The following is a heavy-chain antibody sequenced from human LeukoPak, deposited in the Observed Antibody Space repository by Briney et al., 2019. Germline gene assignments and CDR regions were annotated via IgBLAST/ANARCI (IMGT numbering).Heavy chain of an antibody. CDR2: ISYDGSNK. Sequence: GRSLRLSCAASGFTFSSYAMHWVRQAPGKGLEWVAVISYDGSNKYYADSVKGRFTISRDNSKNTLYLQMNSLRAGDTAVYYCASKYAYWGQGTLVTVSS. CDR1: GFTFSSYA. CDR3: ASKYAY. J-gene: IGHJ4*02. V-gene: IGHV3-30*04.